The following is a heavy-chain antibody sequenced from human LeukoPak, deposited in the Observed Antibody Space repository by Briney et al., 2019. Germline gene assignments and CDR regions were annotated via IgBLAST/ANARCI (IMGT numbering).Heavy chain of an antibody. CDR3: ARAESIAVAGTKYSAFDI. CDR2: INPSGGST. J-gene: IGHJ3*02. V-gene: IGHV1-46*01. Sequence: GASVKVSCMSSGSTFTSYYMHWVRQAPGQGLEWMGIINPSGGSTSYAQKFQGRVTMTRDTSTSTVYMELSSLRSEDTAVYYCARAESIAVAGTKYSAFDIWGQGTMVTVSS. D-gene: IGHD6-19*01. CDR1: GSTFTSYY.